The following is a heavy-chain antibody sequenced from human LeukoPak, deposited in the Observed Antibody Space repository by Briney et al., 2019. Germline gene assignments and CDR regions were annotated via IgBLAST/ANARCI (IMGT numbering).Heavy chain of an antibody. CDR1: GLTFSIYG. Sequence: GASLTLSCAPSGLTFSIYGMSWVSQAPGRGLECVSTVSGRSDSTYCADSVKGRFTISRDNSKHTLYLQMNSLRAEDTGVYYCAKGCGGNCRSDDYWGQGTLVIVSS. CDR3: AKGCGGNCRSDDY. D-gene: IGHD2-21*02. CDR2: VSGRSDST. J-gene: IGHJ4*01. V-gene: IGHV3-23*01.